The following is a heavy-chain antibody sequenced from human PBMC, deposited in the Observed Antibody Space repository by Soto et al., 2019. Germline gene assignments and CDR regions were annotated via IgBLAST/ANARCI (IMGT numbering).Heavy chain of an antibody. CDR1: GDALNSGNYY. V-gene: IGHV4-31*03. D-gene: IGHD2-21*01. CDR2: IYVTGAV. J-gene: IGHJ5*02. Sequence: SVTLSLTCSASGDALNSGNYYWSWIRQVPGKGLEWIGHIYVTGAVDYNPSLRDRITISQDTSERQFSLNLRLVTAADTAVYYCARLRIATNNYKWFDPWGQGTLVTVSS. CDR3: ARLRIATNNYKWFDP.